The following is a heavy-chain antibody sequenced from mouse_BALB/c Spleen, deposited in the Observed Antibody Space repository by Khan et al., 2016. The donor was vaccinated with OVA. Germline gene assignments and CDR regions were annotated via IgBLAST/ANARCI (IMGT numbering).Heavy chain of an antibody. V-gene: IGHV14-3*02. Sequence: VQLKQSGAELVKPGASVKLSCSASGFNIKDTYIHWVKQRPEQGLEWIGRIDPPNDDSKYGPKFQDKATLTADTSSNTVYLQLSSLTSEDTAVYYCATGYGNPFADWGQGTLVSVSA. CDR2: IDPPNDDS. D-gene: IGHD2-1*01. CDR3: ATGYGNPFAD. J-gene: IGHJ3*01. CDR1: GFNIKDTY.